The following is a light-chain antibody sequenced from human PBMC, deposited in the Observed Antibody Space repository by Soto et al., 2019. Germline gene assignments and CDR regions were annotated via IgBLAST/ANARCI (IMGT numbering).Light chain of an antibody. J-gene: IGKJ2*01. CDR2: AAA. V-gene: IGKV3-20*01. Sequence: EIVLTQSPGTLSLSPGETATLSCRASQSVSHLAWYQQKPGQAPRLLVYAAASRATGIPDRFSGSGSGTDFTLTISRLEPDDFAVYYCRQYGGSPLYTVGQGTRLEIK. CDR1: QSVSH. CDR3: RQYGGSPLYT.